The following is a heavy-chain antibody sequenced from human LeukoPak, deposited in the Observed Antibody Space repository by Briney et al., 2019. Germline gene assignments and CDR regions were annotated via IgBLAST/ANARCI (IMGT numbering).Heavy chain of an antibody. J-gene: IGHJ4*02. Sequence: PGGSLRLSCAASGFTFSSYAMSWVRQAPGKGLEWVSAISGSGGSTHYADSVKGRFTISRDNSKNTLYLQMNSLRAEDTAVYYCAKDVYDYVWGSYPFDYWGQGTLVTVSS. CDR2: ISGSGGST. CDR3: AKDVYDYVWGSYPFDY. D-gene: IGHD3-16*01. CDR1: GFTFSSYA. V-gene: IGHV3-23*01.